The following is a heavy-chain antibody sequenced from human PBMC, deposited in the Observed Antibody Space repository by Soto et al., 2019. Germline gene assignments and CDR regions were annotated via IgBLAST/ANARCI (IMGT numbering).Heavy chain of an antibody. D-gene: IGHD3-22*01. J-gene: IGHJ4*02. CDR1: GYTFTSYG. CDR3: ARDSRYYYDSSGHDY. Sequence: QVQLVQSGAEVKKPGASVKVSCKASGYTFTSYGISWVRQAPGQGLEWMGWISAYNGNTNYEQKRQGRVTMTTDTSPSTAYMELRSLRSDDTTVYYCARDSRYYYDSSGHDYWGQGTLVTVSS. V-gene: IGHV1-18*01. CDR2: ISAYNGNT.